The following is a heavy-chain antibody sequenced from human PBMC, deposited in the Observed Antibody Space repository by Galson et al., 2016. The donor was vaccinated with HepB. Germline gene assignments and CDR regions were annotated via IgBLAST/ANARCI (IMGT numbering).Heavy chain of an antibody. CDR1: GFTFSSYS. CDR3: ARDRGYCSSTRCYGVYYGMDV. D-gene: IGHD2-2*01. V-gene: IGHV3-21*01. J-gene: IGHJ6*02. CDR2: ISSSSSYI. Sequence: SLRLSCAASGFTFSSYSMNWVRQAPGKGLEYVSSISSSSSYIYYPDSVKGRFTVSRDNAKDSLYLQMNSLRAEDTAVYYCARDRGYCSSTRCYGVYYGMDVWGQGTTVTVSS.